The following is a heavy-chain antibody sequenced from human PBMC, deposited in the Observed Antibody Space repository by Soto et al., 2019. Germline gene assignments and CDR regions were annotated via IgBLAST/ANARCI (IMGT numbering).Heavy chain of an antibody. CDR1: GYSFSNNW. V-gene: IGHV5-51*03. CDR3: ARLNRYSSTWFEGWFDP. CDR2: MHPGDSDT. D-gene: IGHD6-13*01. Sequence: EVQLVQSGAEVKKAGESLKISCKGSGYSFSNNWVGWVRQMPGKGLEWMGIMHPGDSDTRYSPSFQGQVTISADKSINTAYLQWSSLKPSDSAMYYCARLNRYSSTWFEGWFDPWGQGTLVTVSS. J-gene: IGHJ5*02.